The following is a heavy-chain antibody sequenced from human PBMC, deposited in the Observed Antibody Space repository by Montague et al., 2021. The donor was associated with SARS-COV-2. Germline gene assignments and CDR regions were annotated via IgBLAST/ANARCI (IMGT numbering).Heavy chain of an antibody. CDR1: GGSISSGSCY. Sequence: TLSLTCTVSGGSISSGSCYWSWIRQPAGKGLEWIGRISISGSTXYNPSLKSRVTISVDTSKNQFSLKLSSVTAADTAVYYCARDIAVAGLFDYWGQGTLVTVSS. V-gene: IGHV4-61*02. CDR3: ARDIAVAGLFDY. D-gene: IGHD6-19*01. J-gene: IGHJ4*02. CDR2: ISISGST.